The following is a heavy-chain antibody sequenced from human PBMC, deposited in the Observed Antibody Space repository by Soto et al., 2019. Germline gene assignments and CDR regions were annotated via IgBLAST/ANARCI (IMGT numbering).Heavy chain of an antibody. CDR1: GGSISSSSYY. D-gene: IGHD6-6*01. Sequence: SETLSLTCTVSGGSISSSSYYWGWIRQPPGKGLEWIGSFYYSGSTYYNPSLKSRVTISVDTSKNQFSLKLCSVTAADTAVYYCARDKVGSSYYYYGMDVWGQGTTVTVSS. CDR2: FYYSGST. V-gene: IGHV4-39*07. J-gene: IGHJ6*02. CDR3: ARDKVGSSYYYYGMDV.